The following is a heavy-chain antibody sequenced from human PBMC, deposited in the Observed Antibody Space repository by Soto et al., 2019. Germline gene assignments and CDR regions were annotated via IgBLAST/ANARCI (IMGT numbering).Heavy chain of an antibody. V-gene: IGHV3-73*01. Sequence: GGSLRLSCAASGFTFSGSAMHWVRQASGKGLEWVGRIRSKANSYATAYAASVKGRFTISRDDSKNTAYLQMNSLKTEDTAVYYCGRKLVSAGTDFWGQGTLVTVSS. D-gene: IGHD6-13*01. CDR3: GRKLVSAGTDF. CDR1: GFTFSGSA. CDR2: IRSKANSYAT. J-gene: IGHJ4*02.